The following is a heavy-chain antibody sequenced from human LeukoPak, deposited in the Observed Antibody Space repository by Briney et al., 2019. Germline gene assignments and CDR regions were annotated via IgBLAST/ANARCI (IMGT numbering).Heavy chain of an antibody. V-gene: IGHV4-59*08. D-gene: IGHD5-18*01. J-gene: IGHJ6*03. CDR3: ARHMRIFGDTAMGRRTYYYYYYYMDV. CDR2: IYYTGRT. Sequence: SETLSLTCTVSGGSINDYYWSWIRQSPGKGLEWIGYIYYTGRTKYNPSVQSRVTISVDTSKNQFSLKLSSVTAADTAVYYCARHMRIFGDTAMGRRTYYYYYYYMDVWGKGTTVTISS. CDR1: GGSINDYY.